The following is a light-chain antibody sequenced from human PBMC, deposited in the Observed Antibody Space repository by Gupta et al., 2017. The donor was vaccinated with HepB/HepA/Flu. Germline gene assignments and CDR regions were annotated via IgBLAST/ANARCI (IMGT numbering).Light chain of an antibody. CDR2: GAS. CDR1: QNIDSY. J-gene: IGKJ3*01. CDR3: QQTYTLPQT. V-gene: IGKV1-39*01. Sequence: DIQMTQSPSSLSASVGDRVNITCRASQNIDSYLNWYQQTPGKAPKLLIYGASSLQGGGPSRFSGSGSGTDFTLTVSRLQPEDFATYYCQQTYTLPQTFGPGTKVAFK.